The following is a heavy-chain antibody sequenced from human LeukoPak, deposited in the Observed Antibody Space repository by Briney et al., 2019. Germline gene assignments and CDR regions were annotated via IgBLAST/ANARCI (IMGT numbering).Heavy chain of an antibody. CDR2: INHSGST. V-gene: IGHV4-34*01. Sequence: PSETLSLTCAVYGGSFSGYYWSWIRQPPGKGLEWIGEINHSGSTNYSPSLKSRVTISVDTSKNQFSLKLSSVTAADTAVYYCAGLPGIAVADWGQGTLVTVSS. CDR1: GGSFSGYY. D-gene: IGHD6-19*01. CDR3: AGLPGIAVAD. J-gene: IGHJ4*02.